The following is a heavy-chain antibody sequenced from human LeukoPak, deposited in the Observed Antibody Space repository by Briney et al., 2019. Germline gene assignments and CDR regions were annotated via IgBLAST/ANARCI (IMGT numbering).Heavy chain of an antibody. CDR2: INWNGDTT. Sequence: GGSLRLSCATSGFTLDNYGLPWVRQAPGKGLDWISGINWNGDTTIYADSVKGRFTISRDNAKNSLYLQMNSLRAEDTAHYYCSRRTSSGSGFDYWGQGTLVTVSS. V-gene: IGHV3-20*04. CDR1: GFTLDNYG. J-gene: IGHJ4*02. D-gene: IGHD6-6*01. CDR3: SRRTSSGSGFDY.